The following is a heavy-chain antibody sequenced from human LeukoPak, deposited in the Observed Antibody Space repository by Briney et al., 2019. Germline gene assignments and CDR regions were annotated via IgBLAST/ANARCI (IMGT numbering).Heavy chain of an antibody. V-gene: IGHV3-11*06. J-gene: IGHJ4*02. CDR3: AKDLTVTTIPYYFDY. CDR1: GFTFSDYY. Sequence: GGSLRLSCAASGFTFSDYYMSWIRQAPGKGLEWVSYISSSSSYTNYADSVKGRFTISRDNAKNSLYLQMNSLRAEDTAVYYCAKDLTVTTIPYYFDYWGQGTLVTVSS. CDR2: ISSSSSYT. D-gene: IGHD4-17*01.